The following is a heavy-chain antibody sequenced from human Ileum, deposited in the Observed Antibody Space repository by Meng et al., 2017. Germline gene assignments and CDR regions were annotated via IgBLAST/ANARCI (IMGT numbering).Heavy chain of an antibody. CDR2: ISSSGSTI. J-gene: IGHJ6*01. D-gene: IGHD6-19*01. CDR1: GFTFSSYE. Sequence: GESLKISCAASGFTFSSYEMNWVRQAPGKGLEWVSYISSSGSTIYYADSVKGRFTISRDNAKNSLYLQMNSLRAEDTAVYYCARDRSSGWYYYYYGMDVWGQGTTVTGYS. V-gene: IGHV3-48*03. CDR3: ARDRSSGWYYYYYGMDV.